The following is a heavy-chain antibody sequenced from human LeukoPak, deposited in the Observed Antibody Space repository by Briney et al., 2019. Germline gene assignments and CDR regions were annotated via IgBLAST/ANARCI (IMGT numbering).Heavy chain of an antibody. Sequence: ASVKVSCKASGYTFTGYYMHWVRQAPGQGLEWMGWINPNSGGTNYAQKFQGRVTMTRDTSISTAYMELSRLRSDNTAVYYCARFSYGHMVWDYWGQGTLVTVSS. J-gene: IGHJ4*02. CDR2: INPNSGGT. V-gene: IGHV1-2*02. D-gene: IGHD5-18*01. CDR1: GYTFTGYY. CDR3: ARFSYGHMVWDY.